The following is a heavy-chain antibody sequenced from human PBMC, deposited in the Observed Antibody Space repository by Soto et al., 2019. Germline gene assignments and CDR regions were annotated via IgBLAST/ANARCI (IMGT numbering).Heavy chain of an antibody. V-gene: IGHV1-2*04. J-gene: IGHJ3*02. CDR3: ARGEYVNIVATDPLYAFDI. CDR1: PYTFTRYY. Sequence: ASVTFSCTASPYTFTRYYIHRVRQAPGQGLEWMGWINPNSGGTNYAQKFQGWVTMTRDTSISTAYMELSRLRSGDTAVYYCARGEYVNIVATDPLYAFDIWGQGTMVTVSS. D-gene: IGHD5-12*01. CDR2: INPNSGGT.